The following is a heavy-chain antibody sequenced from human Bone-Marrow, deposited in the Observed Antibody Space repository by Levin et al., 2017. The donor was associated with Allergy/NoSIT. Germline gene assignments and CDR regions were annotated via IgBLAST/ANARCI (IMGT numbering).Heavy chain of an antibody. V-gene: IGHV3-23*01. CDR3: AKAALVGATWPPSRVNDAFDI. J-gene: IGHJ3*02. D-gene: IGHD1-26*01. CDR1: GFTFSSYA. CDR2: ISGSGGST. Sequence: GESLKISCAASGFTFSSYAMSWVRQAPGKGLEWVSAISGSGGSTYYADSVKGRFTISRDNSKNTLYLQMNSLRAEDTAVYYCAKAALVGATWPPSRVNDAFDIWGQGTMVTVSS.